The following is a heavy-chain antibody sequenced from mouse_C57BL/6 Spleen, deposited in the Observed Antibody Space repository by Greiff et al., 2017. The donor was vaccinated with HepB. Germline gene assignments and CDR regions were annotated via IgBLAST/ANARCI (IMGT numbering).Heavy chain of an antibody. CDR1: GFTFSDYY. CDR2: ISNGGGST. CDR3: ARQYDYAEGWFAY. J-gene: IGHJ3*01. V-gene: IGHV5-12*01. Sequence: EVKLMESGGGLVQPGGSLKLSCAASGFTFSDYYMYWVRQTPEKRLEWVAYISNGGGSTDYPDTVKGRFTISRDNAKNTLYLQMSRLKSEDTAMYYCARQYDYAEGWFAYWGQGTLVTVSA. D-gene: IGHD2-4*01.